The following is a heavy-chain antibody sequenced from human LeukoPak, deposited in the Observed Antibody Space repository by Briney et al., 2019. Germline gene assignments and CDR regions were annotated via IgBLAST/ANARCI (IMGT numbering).Heavy chain of an antibody. D-gene: IGHD1-26*01. V-gene: IGHV4-39*07. CDR3: ARGRWELLFDY. CDR2: IYYSGST. Sequence: SETLSLTCTVSGSSISSSTYYWGWIRQPPGKGLEWIGSIYYSGSTYYNPSLKSRVTISVDTSKNQFSLKLSSVTAADTAVYYCARGRWELLFDYWGQGTLVTVSS. J-gene: IGHJ4*02. CDR1: GSSISSSTYY.